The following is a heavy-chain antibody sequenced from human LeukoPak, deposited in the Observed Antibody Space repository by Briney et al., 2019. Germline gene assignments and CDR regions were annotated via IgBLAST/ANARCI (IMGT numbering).Heavy chain of an antibody. CDR2: ISAYNGNT. CDR3: VRSSTSFPLFDP. V-gene: IGHV1-18*01. D-gene: IGHD2-2*01. J-gene: IGHJ5*02. CDR1: GYTFTSYG. Sequence: ASVKVSCKASGYTFTSYGISWVRQAPGQGLEWMGWISAYNGNTNYAQKLQGRVTMTTDTSTSTAYMELRSLRSDDTAVYYCVRSSTSFPLFDPWGQGTLVTVSS.